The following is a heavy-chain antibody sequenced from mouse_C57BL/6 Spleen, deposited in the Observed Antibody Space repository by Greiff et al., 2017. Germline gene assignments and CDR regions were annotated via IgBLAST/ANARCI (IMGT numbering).Heavy chain of an antibody. CDR3: ARDTGDYYGSSPWYFDV. D-gene: IGHD1-1*01. CDR1: GFTFSDYY. CDR2: INYDGSST. V-gene: IGHV5-16*01. J-gene: IGHJ1*03. Sequence: EVKVVESEGGLVQPGSSMKLSCTASGFTFSDYYMAWVRQVPEKGLEWVANINYDGSSTYYLDSLKSRFIISRDNAKNILYLQMSSLKSEDTATYYCARDTGDYYGSSPWYFDVWGTGTTVTVSS.